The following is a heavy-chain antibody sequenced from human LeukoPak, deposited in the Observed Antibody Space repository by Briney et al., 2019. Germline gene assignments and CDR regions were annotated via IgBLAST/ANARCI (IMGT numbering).Heavy chain of an antibody. CDR3: ARDYYDSSGFGQVYFDY. CDR2: INPNSGGT. J-gene: IGHJ4*02. V-gene: IGHV1-2*02. D-gene: IGHD3-22*01. CDR1: GYTVTSYY. Sequence: ASEKVSCKATGYTVTSYYMHWVGQAPGQGDEWMGWINPNSGGTNYEKKFQGRGSMTTDTSISTAYMDLSRLRSDDTAVYYCARDYYDSSGFGQVYFDYWGQGTLVTVSS.